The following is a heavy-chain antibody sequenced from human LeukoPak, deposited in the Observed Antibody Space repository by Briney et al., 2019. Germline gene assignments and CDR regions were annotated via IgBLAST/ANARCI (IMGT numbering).Heavy chain of an antibody. CDR1: GGSINSYY. D-gene: IGHD4-11*01. J-gene: IGHJ5*02. V-gene: IGHV4-59*04. CDR2: IYYSGST. Sequence: PSETLSLTCTVSGGSINSYYWSWIRQPPGKGLEWIGYIYYSGSTYSNPSLKSRVTISMDTSNNQFSLKLTSVTAADTAVYYCARLVPPGWFDPWGQEPWSPSPQ. CDR3: ARLVPPGWFDP.